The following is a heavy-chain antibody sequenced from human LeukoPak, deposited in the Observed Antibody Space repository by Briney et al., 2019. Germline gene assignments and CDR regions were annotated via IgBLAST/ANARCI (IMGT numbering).Heavy chain of an antibody. CDR3: SRAPRGGMVTFDC. CDR1: GFTFGDYA. D-gene: IGHD5-18*01. CDR2: IRSRAYGGTT. Sequence: GRSLRLSCTASGFTFGDYAMTWVRQAPGKGLEWVGFIRSRAYGGTTECAASVKGRFTISRDDSKSIAYLQMNSLKTEDTGVYYCSRAPRGGMVTFDCRGQGTLVTVSS. J-gene: IGHJ4*02. V-gene: IGHV3-49*04.